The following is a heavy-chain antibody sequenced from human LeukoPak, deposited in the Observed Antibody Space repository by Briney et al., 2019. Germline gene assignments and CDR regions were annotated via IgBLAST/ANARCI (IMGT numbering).Heavy chain of an antibody. Sequence: EASVKVSCRASGYTFTGYYMHWVRQAPGQGLEWMGWINPNSGGTNYAQKFQGRVTMTRDTSISTAYMELSRLRSDDTAVYYCARPYYDYVWGSYPSAHYWGQGTLVTVSS. CDR3: ARPYYDYVWGSYPSAHY. J-gene: IGHJ4*02. D-gene: IGHD3-16*02. CDR2: INPNSGGT. V-gene: IGHV1-2*02. CDR1: GYTFTGYY.